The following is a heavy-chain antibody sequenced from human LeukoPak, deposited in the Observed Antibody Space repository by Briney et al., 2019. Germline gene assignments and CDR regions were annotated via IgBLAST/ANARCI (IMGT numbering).Heavy chain of an antibody. D-gene: IGHD3-10*01. CDR3: VYGSGSYYNIDY. CDR2: IYYSGST. V-gene: IGHV4-39*01. J-gene: IGHJ4*02. CDR1: GGSISSSNW. Sequence: SETLSLTCTVSGGSISSSNWWSWIRQPPGKGLEWIGSIYYSGSTYYNPSLKSRVTISVDTSKNQFSLKLSSVTAADTAVYYCVYGSGSYYNIDYWGQGTLVTVSS.